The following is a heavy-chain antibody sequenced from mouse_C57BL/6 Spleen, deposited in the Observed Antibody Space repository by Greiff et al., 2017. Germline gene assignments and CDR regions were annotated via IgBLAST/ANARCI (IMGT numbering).Heavy chain of an antibody. CDR3: AREGSSLYYAMDY. D-gene: IGHD1-1*01. V-gene: IGHV1-39*01. CDR2: FNPNYGTT. CDR1: GYSFTDYN. J-gene: IGHJ4*01. Sequence: EVKLMESGPELVKPGASVKISCKASGYSFTDYNMNWVKQSNGKSLEWIGVFNPNYGTTSYNQKFKGKATLTVDQSSSTAYMQLNSLTSEDSAVYYCAREGSSLYYAMDYWGQGTSVTVSS.